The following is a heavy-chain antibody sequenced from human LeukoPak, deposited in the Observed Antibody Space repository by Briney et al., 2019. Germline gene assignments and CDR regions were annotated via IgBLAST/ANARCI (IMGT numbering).Heavy chain of an antibody. CDR3: ARHNGYSFGRQDY. Sequence: PSETLSLTCTVSGDSINSSSYYWGWIRQPPGKGLEWIGSIYYSGNTYYTPSLKSRVTVSLDTSKNQFSLRLSSVTAADTAVYYCARHNGYSFGRQDYWGQGTLVTVSS. J-gene: IGHJ4*02. CDR2: IYYSGNT. V-gene: IGHV4-39*01. D-gene: IGHD5-18*01. CDR1: GDSINSSSYY.